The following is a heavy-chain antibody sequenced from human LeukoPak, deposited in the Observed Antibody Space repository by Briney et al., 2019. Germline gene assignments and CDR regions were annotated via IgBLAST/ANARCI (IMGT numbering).Heavy chain of an antibody. CDR3: ARLYYDSSGYYQICYFDY. V-gene: IGHV4-39*01. CDR2: IYYSGST. CDR1: GGSISSSSYY. Sequence: PSETLSLTCTVSGGSISSSSYYWGWIRQPPGKGPEWIGSIYYSGSTYYNPSPKSRVTISVDTSKNQFSLNLSSVTAADTAVYYCARLYYDSSGYYQICYFDYWGQGTLVTVSS. J-gene: IGHJ4*02. D-gene: IGHD3-22*01.